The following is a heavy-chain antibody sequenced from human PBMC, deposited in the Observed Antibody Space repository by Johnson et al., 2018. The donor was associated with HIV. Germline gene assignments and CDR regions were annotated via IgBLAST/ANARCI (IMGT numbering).Heavy chain of an antibody. D-gene: IGHD3-3*02. CDR2: INLNGSEK. V-gene: IGHV3-7*01. Sequence: VQLVESGGDLVQPGGSLRLSCAASGFTFNSFWLSWVRQAPGKGLEWVANINLNGSEKYYVDYVKGRCTITRDNVRNAVYLQMNSLGVEDTGFYYCSRAHLIFPKNAFDIWGQGTTVMVSS. J-gene: IGHJ3*02. CDR1: GFTFNSFW. CDR3: SRAHLIFPKNAFDI.